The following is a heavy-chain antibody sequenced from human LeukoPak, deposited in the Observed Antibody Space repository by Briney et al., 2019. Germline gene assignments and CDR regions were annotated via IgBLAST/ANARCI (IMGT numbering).Heavy chain of an antibody. CDR1: GGSISSGGYY. CDR2: IYYSGST. V-gene: IGHV4-39*01. Sequence: KASQTLSLTCTVSGGSISSGGYYWGWIRQPPGKGLEWIGSIYYSGSTYYNPSLKSRVTISVDTSKNQFSLKLSSVTAADTAVYYCARHRYDFWSGYFRPNWFDPWGQGTLVTVSS. CDR3: ARHRYDFWSGYFRPNWFDP. D-gene: IGHD3-3*01. J-gene: IGHJ5*02.